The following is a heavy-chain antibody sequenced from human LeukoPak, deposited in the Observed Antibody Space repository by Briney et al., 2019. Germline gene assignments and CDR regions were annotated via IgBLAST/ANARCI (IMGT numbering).Heavy chain of an antibody. J-gene: IGHJ4*02. CDR3: ARRTVRGVIKSPFDY. V-gene: IGHV5-51*01. Sequence: GESLKISCKGSGDSFTSYWIDWVRQMPGKGLEWMGVIYPGDSDTRYSPSFQGQVTISADESISTAYLQWSSLKASDTAMYYCARRTVRGVIKSPFDYWGQGTLVTVSS. CDR2: IYPGDSDT. CDR1: GDSFTSYW. D-gene: IGHD3-10*01.